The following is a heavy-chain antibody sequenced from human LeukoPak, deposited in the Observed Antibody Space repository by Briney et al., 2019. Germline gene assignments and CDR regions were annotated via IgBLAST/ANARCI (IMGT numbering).Heavy chain of an antibody. J-gene: IGHJ4*02. D-gene: IGHD6-19*01. CDR1: GYTFTDYY. Sequence: GASVRVSCKASGYTFTDYYLHWVRQAPGQGLEWMGWINPKSGDTNYVQKFQGRVTVTRDTSITTAYMDLSRLRSDDTAVYYCARDRHNQWRGIDYWGQGTLVTVSS. CDR3: ARDRHNQWRGIDY. CDR2: INPKSGDT. V-gene: IGHV1-2*02.